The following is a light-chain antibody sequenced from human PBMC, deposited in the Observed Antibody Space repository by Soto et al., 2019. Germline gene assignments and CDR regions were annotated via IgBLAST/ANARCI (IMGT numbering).Light chain of an antibody. CDR3: AAWDDSLSGVV. J-gene: IGLJ2*01. CDR1: SSKIGSNY. V-gene: IGLV1-47*01. Sequence: QSVLTQPPSASGTPGQRVTISCSGSSSKIGSNYVYWYQQLPGTAPKLLIYRNNHRPSGVPDRFSGCKSGTSASLAISGLRSEDEADYYCAAWDDSLSGVVFGGGTKLTVL. CDR2: RNN.